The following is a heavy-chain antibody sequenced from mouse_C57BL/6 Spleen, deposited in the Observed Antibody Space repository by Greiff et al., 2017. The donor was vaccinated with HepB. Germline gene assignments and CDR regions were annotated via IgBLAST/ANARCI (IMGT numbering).Heavy chain of an antibody. CDR3: AREGDYGPWFAY. CDR2: IYPRSGNT. Sequence: QVQLQQSGAELARPGASVKLSCKASGYTFTSYGISWVKQRTGQGLEWIGEIYPRSGNTYYNEKFKGKATLTADKSSSTAYMELRSLTSEDSAVYFCAREGDYGPWFAYWGQGTLVTVSA. J-gene: IGHJ3*01. CDR1: GYTFTSYG. V-gene: IGHV1-81*01. D-gene: IGHD1-2*01.